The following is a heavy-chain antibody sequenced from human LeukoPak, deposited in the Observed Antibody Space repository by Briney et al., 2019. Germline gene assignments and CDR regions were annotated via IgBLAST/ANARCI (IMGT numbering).Heavy chain of an antibody. CDR2: INHSGST. J-gene: IGHJ4*02. D-gene: IGHD4-23*01. V-gene: IGHV4-34*01. Sequence: PSETLSLTCAVFSGSFSGYYWNWIRQPPGKGLEWIGEINHSGSTNCNPSLKSRVTISMDTSKNQFSLRLSSVTTADTAVYYCARDRDYGGIDYWGQGTLVTVSS. CDR1: SGSFSGYY. CDR3: ARDRDYGGIDY.